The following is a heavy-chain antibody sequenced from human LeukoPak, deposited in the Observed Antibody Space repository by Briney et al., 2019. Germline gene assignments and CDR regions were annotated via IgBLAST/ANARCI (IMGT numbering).Heavy chain of an antibody. J-gene: IGHJ4*02. V-gene: IGHV1-2*06. CDR3: ARVASYDNGWYFDY. Sequence: GASVKVSCKASGYTFTCYYMHWVRQAPGQGLEWMGRINPNSGGANYAQRFQGRLTMTRNTSISTTYMELSRLRSADTAVYHCARVASYDNGWYFDYWGQGTLVTVSS. CDR2: INPNSGGA. CDR1: GYTFTCYY. D-gene: IGHD6-19*01.